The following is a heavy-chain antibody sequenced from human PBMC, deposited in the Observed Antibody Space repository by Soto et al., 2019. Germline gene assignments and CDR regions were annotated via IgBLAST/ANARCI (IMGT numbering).Heavy chain of an antibody. Sequence: QVQLQQWGAGLLKPSETLSLTCAVYGGSFSGYYWSWIRQPPGKGLEWIGEINHSGSTNYNPSLKSRVTIAVDTSKNQFSLKLSSVTAADTAVYYCARALVRGGTLAPDLDYWGQGTLVTVSS. CDR3: ARALVRGGTLAPDLDY. J-gene: IGHJ4*02. CDR1: GGSFSGYY. CDR2: INHSGST. D-gene: IGHD3-10*01. V-gene: IGHV4-34*01.